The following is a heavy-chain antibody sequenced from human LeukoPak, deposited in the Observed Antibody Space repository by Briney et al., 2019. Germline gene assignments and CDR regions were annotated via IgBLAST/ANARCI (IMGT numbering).Heavy chain of an antibody. CDR3: AGIRVGAANFDY. D-gene: IGHD2-15*01. CDR2: IYYSGST. J-gene: IGHJ4*02. V-gene: IGHV4-59*01. CDR1: GGSISSYY. Sequence: SETLSLTCTVSGGSISSYYWSWIRQAPGKGLEWIGYIYYSGSTNYNPSLKSRVTISVDTSKNQFSLKLSSVTAADTAVYYCAGIRVGAANFDYWGQGTLVTVSS.